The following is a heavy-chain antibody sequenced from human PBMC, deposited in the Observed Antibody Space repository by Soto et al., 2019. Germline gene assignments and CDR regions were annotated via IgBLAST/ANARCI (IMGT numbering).Heavy chain of an antibody. V-gene: IGHV3-21*01. Sequence: EVQLVESGGGLVKPGGSLRLSCAASGFTFSSYSMNWVRQAPGKGLEWVSAISSSSSYIYYADSVKGRFTISRDNAKNSLYLQMNSLRAEDTAVYYWARVLVVAGRTFGYWGQGTLVTFSS. D-gene: IGHD2-15*01. CDR2: ISSSSSYI. J-gene: IGHJ4*02. CDR1: GFTFSSYS. CDR3: ARVLVVAGRTFGY.